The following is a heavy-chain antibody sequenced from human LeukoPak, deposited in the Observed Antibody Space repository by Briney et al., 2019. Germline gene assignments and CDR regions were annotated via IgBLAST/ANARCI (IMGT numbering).Heavy chain of an antibody. Sequence: KSGGSLRLSCEASGFTFSNAWMNWVRQAPGKGLEWLGRIRSKTDGGTTDYAAPVKGRFIISRDDSRNTFYLQMNSLKTEDTALYYYATWADLYDHWGQGTLVTVSS. CDR3: ATWADLYDH. CDR1: GFTFSNAW. V-gene: IGHV3-15*01. CDR2: IRSKTDGGTT. J-gene: IGHJ4*02.